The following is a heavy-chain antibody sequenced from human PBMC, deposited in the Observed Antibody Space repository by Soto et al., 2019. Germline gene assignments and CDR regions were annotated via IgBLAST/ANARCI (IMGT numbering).Heavy chain of an antibody. CDR2: ISSSSSTI. J-gene: IGHJ6*02. CDR3: ARDQWGYCSGGSCYSPGYYYGMDV. D-gene: IGHD2-15*01. CDR1: GFTFSSYS. Sequence: PGGSLRLSCAASGFTFSSYSMNWVRQAPGKGLEWVSYISSSSSTIYYADSVKGRFTISRDNAKNSLYLQMNSLRDEDTAVYYCARDQWGYCSGGSCYSPGYYYGMDVWGQGTTVTVSS. V-gene: IGHV3-48*02.